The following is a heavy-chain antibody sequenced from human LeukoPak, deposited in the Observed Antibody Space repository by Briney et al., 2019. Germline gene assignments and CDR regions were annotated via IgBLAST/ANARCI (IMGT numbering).Heavy chain of an antibody. D-gene: IGHD2-2*01. CDR3: ARVEYCSSTSCYLDWFDP. Sequence: ASVKVSCKASGYTFTSYGISWVRQAPGQGLEWMGWISAYNGNTNYAQKLQGRVTMTTDTSTSTAYMELRSLRSDDTAVYYCARVEYCSSTSCYLDWFDPWGQGTLVTVSS. J-gene: IGHJ5*02. V-gene: IGHV1-18*01. CDR2: ISAYNGNT. CDR1: GYTFTSYG.